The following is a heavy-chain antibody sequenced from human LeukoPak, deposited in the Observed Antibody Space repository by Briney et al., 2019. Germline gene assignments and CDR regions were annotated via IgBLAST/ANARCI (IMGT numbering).Heavy chain of an antibody. CDR2: ISGSSDTT. V-gene: IGHV3-23*01. Sequence: QAGGSLRLSCAASGFTFSTYAMSWVRQAPGRGLEWVSAISGSSDTTYYADSVRGRFTISRDNAKNSMYLQMDSLRDEDTAVYYCATETIGRHYDYWGQGTLLTVSS. CDR3: ATETIGRHYDY. CDR1: GFTFSTYA. D-gene: IGHD1-14*01. J-gene: IGHJ4*02.